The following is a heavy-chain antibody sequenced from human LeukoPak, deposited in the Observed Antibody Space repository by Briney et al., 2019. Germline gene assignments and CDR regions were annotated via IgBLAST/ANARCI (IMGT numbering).Heavy chain of an antibody. CDR2: IWHDGSYK. J-gene: IGHJ4*02. D-gene: IGHD3-10*01. CDR1: GFTFSTYG. CDR3: GRGTGNYFSAVDY. Sequence: TGGSLRLSCAGSGFTFSTYGMHWVRQAPGKGLEWVAVIWHDGSYKYYADSVKGRFTVSRDNSKNTLYLQMTSLTAEDTAVYYRGRGTGNYFSAVDYWGQGTLVTVSS. V-gene: IGHV3-33*01.